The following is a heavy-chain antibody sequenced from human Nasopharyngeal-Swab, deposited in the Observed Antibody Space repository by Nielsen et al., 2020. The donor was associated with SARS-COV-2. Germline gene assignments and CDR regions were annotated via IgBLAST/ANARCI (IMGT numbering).Heavy chain of an antibody. Sequence: GGSLRLSCAASGFTFSDYYMSWIRQAPGKGLEWVSYISSSSSCTNYADSVKGRFTISRDNAKNSLYLQMNSLRAEDTAVYYCASGGSGYWVYYFDYWGQGTLVTVSS. CDR1: GFTFSDYY. V-gene: IGHV3-11*06. D-gene: IGHD3-3*01. J-gene: IGHJ4*02. CDR2: ISSSSSCT. CDR3: ASGGSGYWVYYFDY.